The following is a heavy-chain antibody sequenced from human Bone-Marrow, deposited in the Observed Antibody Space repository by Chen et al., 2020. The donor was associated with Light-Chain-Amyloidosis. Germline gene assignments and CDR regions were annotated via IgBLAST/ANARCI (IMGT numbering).Heavy chain of an antibody. CDR1: GFTFSNYA. CDR3: ARIFDAETFDS. J-gene: IGHJ4*02. CDR2: IGVDGATI. Sequence: EAQMVESGGGLVQPGGSLRLSCAASGFTFSNYAMTWVRQAPGKGLEWVSIIGVDGATIYYADSVKGRFTIFRDNSKNTLYLHLNSLRAEDTAVYYCARIFDAETFDSWGQGTQVTVSS. D-gene: IGHD3-3*01. V-gene: IGHV3-23*04.